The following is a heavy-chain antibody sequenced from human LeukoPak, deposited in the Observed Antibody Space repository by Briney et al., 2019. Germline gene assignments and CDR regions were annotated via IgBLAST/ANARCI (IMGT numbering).Heavy chain of an antibody. Sequence: GGSLRLSCAASGFSFSSYEMNWVRQAPGKGLEWVSYISSGSHTMYYADSVKGRFTISRDNTKNSLYLRMNSLRAEDTAVYYCVRKTLTGPVYWGQGALVTVSS. V-gene: IGHV3-48*03. CDR2: ISSGSHTM. J-gene: IGHJ4*02. CDR1: GFSFSSYE. CDR3: VRKTLTGPVY. D-gene: IGHD3-9*01.